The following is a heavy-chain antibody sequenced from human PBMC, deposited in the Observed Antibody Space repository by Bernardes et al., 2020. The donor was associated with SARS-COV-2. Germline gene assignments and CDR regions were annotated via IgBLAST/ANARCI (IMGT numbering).Heavy chain of an antibody. V-gene: IGHV3-23*01. Sequence: GSPRHSSAASGFTFSSYAMSWVRQAPGKGLEWVSGISGSGDRTNYAGSVKGRFTISRDTSKSTLYLQMNSLRAEDTAVYYCAKGRDSGYLVPFDYWGQGTLVTVSS. D-gene: IGHD3-22*01. CDR2: ISGSGDRT. J-gene: IGHJ4*02. CDR3: AKGRDSGYLVPFDY. CDR1: GFTFSSYA.